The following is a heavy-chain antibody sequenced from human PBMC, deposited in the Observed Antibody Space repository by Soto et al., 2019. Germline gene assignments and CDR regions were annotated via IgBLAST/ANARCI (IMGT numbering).Heavy chain of an antibody. D-gene: IGHD6-19*01. CDR3: AKCSPRYSSGLKAYYFDH. Sequence: GSLRLSCAASEFTFSSYAMSWVRQAPGKGLEWVSAISGSGSSSYYADSVKGRFTISRDNSKNTLYLQMNSLRAEDTAVYYCAKCSPRYSSGLKAYYFDHWGQGTLVTV. V-gene: IGHV3-23*01. CDR1: EFTFSSYA. J-gene: IGHJ4*02. CDR2: ISGSGSSS.